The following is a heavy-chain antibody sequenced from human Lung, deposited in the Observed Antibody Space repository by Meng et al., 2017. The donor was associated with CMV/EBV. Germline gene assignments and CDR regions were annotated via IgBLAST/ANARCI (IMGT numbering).Heavy chain of an antibody. V-gene: IGHV4-61*01. Sequence: GSLRLSCTVFGGSVSSGSYYWSWIRQPPGKGLEWIGYIYYSGSTNYNPSLKSRVTISVDTSKNQFSLKLSSVTAADTAVYYCAITYGSSWYFYWGQGTLVTVSS. CDR2: IYYSGST. J-gene: IGHJ4*02. CDR3: AITYGSSWYFY. CDR1: GGSVSSGSYY. D-gene: IGHD6-13*01.